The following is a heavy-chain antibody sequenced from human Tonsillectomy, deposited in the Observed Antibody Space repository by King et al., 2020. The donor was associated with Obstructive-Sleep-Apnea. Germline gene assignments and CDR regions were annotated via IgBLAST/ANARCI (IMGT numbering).Heavy chain of an antibody. CDR1: GGSISSSSYY. J-gene: IGHJ5*02. Sequence: QLQESGPGLVKPSETLSLTCTVSGGSISSSSYYWGWIRQPPGKGLEWSCSIYYSGSTNYNPSLKSRVTISIDTSKNQFSLKLSSGTAADTAVYYCARVPYITGWSGWFDPWGQGTLVTVSS. CDR2: IYYSGST. D-gene: IGHD6-19*01. CDR3: ARVPYITGWSGWFDP. V-gene: IGHV4-39*07.